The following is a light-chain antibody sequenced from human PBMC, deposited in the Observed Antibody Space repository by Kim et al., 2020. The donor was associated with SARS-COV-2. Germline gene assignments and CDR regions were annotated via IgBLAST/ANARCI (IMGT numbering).Light chain of an antibody. CDR2: EVS. V-gene: IGLV2-23*02. J-gene: IGLJ2*01. CDR3: CSYAGSSTLL. CDR1: SSDVGSYNL. Sequence: GQSITISCTGTSSDVGSYNLVSWYQQHPGKAPKFMIYEVSKRPSGVSNRFSGSKSGNTASLTISGLQAEDEADYYCCSYAGSSTLLFGGGTQLTVL.